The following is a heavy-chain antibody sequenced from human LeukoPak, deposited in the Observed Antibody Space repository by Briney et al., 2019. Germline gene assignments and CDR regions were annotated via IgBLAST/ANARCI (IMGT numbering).Heavy chain of an antibody. D-gene: IGHD6-19*01. CDR2: IHHSGST. CDR1: GGSISRNY. J-gene: IGHJ5*02. CDR3: GRKAGADTGRWFDP. Sequence: SETLSLTRTVAGGSISRNYWNWIRQPPGKGLEWIGAIHHSGSTNYNPSLKNRLTISVDKSKNQCSLTLTSVTAADTAVYYCGRKAGADTGRWFDPWGQGTLVTVSS. V-gene: IGHV4-59*12.